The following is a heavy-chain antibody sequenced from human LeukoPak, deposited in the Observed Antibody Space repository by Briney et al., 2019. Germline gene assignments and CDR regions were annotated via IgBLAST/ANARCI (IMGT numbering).Heavy chain of an antibody. Sequence: ASVKVSCKASGYTFTSYGISWVRQAPGQGLEWMGWISAYNGNTNYAQKLQGTVTMTTDTSTSTAYMELRSLRSDDTAVYYCARGVRSSGWYYYFDYWGQGTLVTVSS. CDR1: GYTFTSYG. CDR2: ISAYNGNT. CDR3: ARGVRSSGWYYYFDY. V-gene: IGHV1-18*01. D-gene: IGHD6-19*01. J-gene: IGHJ4*02.